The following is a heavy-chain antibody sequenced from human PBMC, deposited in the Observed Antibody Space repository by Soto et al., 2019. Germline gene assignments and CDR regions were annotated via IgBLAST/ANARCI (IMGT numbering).Heavy chain of an antibody. J-gene: IGHJ4*02. CDR2: FIPIFGTA. CDR3: ASYIVLVAAAISPFDY. CDR1: GGTFSSYA. D-gene: IGHD2-2*01. Sequence: QVQLVQSGAEVKKPGSSVKVSCKASGGTFSSYAISWVRQAPGQGLEWMGGFIPIFGTANYEQKFQGRVTITADESTSTAYMELSRLRAEDTAVYDCASYIVLVAAAISPFDYWGQGTLVTVSS. V-gene: IGHV1-69*12.